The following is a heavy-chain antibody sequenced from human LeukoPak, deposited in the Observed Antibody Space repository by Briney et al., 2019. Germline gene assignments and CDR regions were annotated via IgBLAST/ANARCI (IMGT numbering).Heavy chain of an antibody. CDR1: GFTFSSYW. V-gene: IGHV3-7*01. J-gene: IGHJ4*02. CDR3: ARDIEAAGLFLDY. Sequence: GGSLRLSCAASGFTFSSYWMSWVRQAPGKGLEWVANMKYDGSEKYYVDSVKGRFTISRDNAKDSLYLQMNSLRAEDTAVYYCARDIEAAGLFLDYWGQGTLVTVSS. CDR2: MKYDGSEK. D-gene: IGHD6-13*01.